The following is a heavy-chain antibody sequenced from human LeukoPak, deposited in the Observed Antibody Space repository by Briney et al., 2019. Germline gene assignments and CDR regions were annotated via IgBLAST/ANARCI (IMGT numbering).Heavy chain of an antibody. CDR3: ARGPPHDY. V-gene: IGHV3-21*01. J-gene: IGHJ4*02. Sequence: GGSLRLSCAASGFTFSTYSMNWVRQAPGKGLEWVSSISSNNNYIYYADSMKGRFTVSRDNAKSSLYLQMNSLRAEDTAVYYYARGPPHDYWGQGTLVTVSS. CDR2: ISSNNNYI. CDR1: GFTFSTYS.